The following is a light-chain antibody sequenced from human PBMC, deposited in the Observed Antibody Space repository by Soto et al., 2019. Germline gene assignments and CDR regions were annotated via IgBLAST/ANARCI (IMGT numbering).Light chain of an antibody. CDR2: DVN. J-gene: IGLJ1*01. CDR1: SSDVGGYNY. V-gene: IGLV2-11*01. CDR3: CSYAGSYTYV. Sequence: QSALTQPRSVSGSPGQSVTISCTGTSSDVGGYNYVSWYQQHPGKAPKLMIYDVNKRPSGVPDLFSGSKSGNTASLTISGLQAEDEADYYCCSYAGSYTYVFGSGTKLTVL.